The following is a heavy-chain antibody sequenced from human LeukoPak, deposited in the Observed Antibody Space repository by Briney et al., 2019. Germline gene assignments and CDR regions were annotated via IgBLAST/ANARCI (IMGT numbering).Heavy chain of an antibody. CDR1: GFSLSGSGMF. CDR2: IDWDDDK. J-gene: IGHJ4*02. Sequence: SGPALVKPTQTLTLTCTFSGFSLSGSGMFVSWIRQPPGKALEWLARIDWDDDKYYNTSLKTRLTISRDTSKNQVVLTMTNMDPVDTATYYCARTPQYKLGYFDHWGQGTLVTVSS. D-gene: IGHD7-27*01. V-gene: IGHV2-70*11. CDR3: ARTPQYKLGYFDH.